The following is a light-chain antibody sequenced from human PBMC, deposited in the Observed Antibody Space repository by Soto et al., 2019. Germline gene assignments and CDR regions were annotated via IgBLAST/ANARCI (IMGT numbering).Light chain of an antibody. Sequence: QSALTQPASVSGTPGQSITISCTGSNSDAGLYDFVSWYQHHPGRAPKLIVSEVSHRPSGISNRFSGSKSGNTASLTISGLQSEDEADYYCISYTSDDVRYVFGTGTKVTVL. J-gene: IGLJ1*01. CDR1: NSDAGLYDF. CDR2: EVS. CDR3: ISYTSDDVRYV. V-gene: IGLV2-14*01.